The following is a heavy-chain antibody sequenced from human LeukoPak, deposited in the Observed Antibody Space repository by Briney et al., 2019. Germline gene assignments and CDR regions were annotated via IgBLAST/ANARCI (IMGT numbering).Heavy chain of an antibody. Sequence: GGSLRLSCVASGFTFSRYSMNWVRQAPGKGLKWVANIKQDGSEKYYVDSVKGRFTISRDNAKNSLYLQMNSLRAEDTAVYYCARAETYCSSTSCLYYFDYWVQGTLVTVSS. D-gene: IGHD2-2*01. CDR2: IKQDGSEK. CDR1: GFTFSRYS. J-gene: IGHJ4*02. CDR3: ARAETYCSSTSCLYYFDY. V-gene: IGHV3-7*01.